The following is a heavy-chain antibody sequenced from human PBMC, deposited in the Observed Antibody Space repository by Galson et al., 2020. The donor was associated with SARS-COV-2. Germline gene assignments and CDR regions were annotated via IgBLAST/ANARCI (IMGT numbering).Heavy chain of an antibody. CDR3: ARVETDSSSWYFDY. J-gene: IGHJ4*02. D-gene: IGHD6-13*01. CDR2: IIPIFGTA. CDR1: GGTFSSYA. V-gene: IGHV1-69*13. Sequence: SVKVSCTASGGTFSSYAISWVRQAPGQGLAWMGGIIPIFGTANYAQKFQGRVTITADESTSTAYMELSSLRSEDTAVYYCARVETDSSSWYFDYWGQGTLVTVSS.